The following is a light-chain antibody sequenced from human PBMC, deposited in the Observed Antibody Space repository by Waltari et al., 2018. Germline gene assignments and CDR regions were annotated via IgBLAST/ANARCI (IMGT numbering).Light chain of an antibody. CDR1: QSLLNGNGYNY. J-gene: IGKJ5*01. V-gene: IGKV2-28*01. CDR3: MQTLQTPFT. CDR2: LGS. Sequence: DIVMTQSPLSLPVTPGEPASISCRSSQSLLNGNGYNYLEWYLQRPGQSPQLLIYLGSNRASGVPDRFSGSGSGTDFTLKISRVEAEDVGVYYCMQTLQTPFTFGQGTRLEIK.